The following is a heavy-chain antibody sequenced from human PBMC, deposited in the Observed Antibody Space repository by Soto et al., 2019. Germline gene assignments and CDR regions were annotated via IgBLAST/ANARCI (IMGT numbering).Heavy chain of an antibody. D-gene: IGHD4-4*01. Sequence: SQTLSLTCAISGDSVSSNSAAWNWIRQSPSRGLEWLGRTYYRSKWYSDYAVSVKSRITINPDTSKNQFSLQLNSVTPEDTAVYYCARVTETEPFDYYYYYGMDVWGQGTTVTV. V-gene: IGHV6-1*01. CDR1: GDSVSSNSAA. CDR2: TYYRSKWYS. CDR3: ARVTETEPFDYYYYYGMDV. J-gene: IGHJ6*02.